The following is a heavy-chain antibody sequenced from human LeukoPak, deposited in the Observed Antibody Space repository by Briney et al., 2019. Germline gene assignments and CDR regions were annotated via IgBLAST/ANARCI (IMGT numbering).Heavy chain of an antibody. V-gene: IGHV4-38-2*02. CDR1: GYSISSGYY. CDR3: ARGQYSSSWSPPNYYYYYMDV. CDR2: IYHSGST. D-gene: IGHD6-13*01. Sequence: SETLSLTCTVSGYSISSGYYWGWIRQPPGKGLEWIGSIYHSGSTYYNPSLKSRVTISVDTSKNQSSLKLSSVTAADTAVYYCARGQYSSSWSPPNYYYYYMDVWGKGTTVTVSS. J-gene: IGHJ6*03.